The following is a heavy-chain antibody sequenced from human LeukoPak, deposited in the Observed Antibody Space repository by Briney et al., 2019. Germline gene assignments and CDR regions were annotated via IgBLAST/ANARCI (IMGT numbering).Heavy chain of an antibody. J-gene: IGHJ4*02. D-gene: IGHD3-10*01. V-gene: IGHV4-59*01. Sequence: SETLSLTCTISGGSISNYYWSWIRQPPGKGLKWIGYIYHSGNTNYNPSLKSRVTVSVDTSKDQFSLKLTSVTAADTAVYYCARTYYYGSGRYFDYWGQGTLVTVSS. CDR1: GGSISNYY. CDR2: IYHSGNT. CDR3: ARTYYYGSGRYFDY.